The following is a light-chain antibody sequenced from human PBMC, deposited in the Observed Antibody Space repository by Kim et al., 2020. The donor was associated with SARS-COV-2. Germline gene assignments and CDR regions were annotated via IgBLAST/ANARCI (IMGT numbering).Light chain of an antibody. CDR2: DAS. CDR1: QSVNKF. V-gene: IGKV3-11*01. CDR3: QQRNDWPEYA. J-gene: IGKJ2*01. Sequence: EIILTQSPATLSLSPGERATLSCRASQSVNKFLAWYQLKPGRPPRLLIYDASHRASGIPARFSGSGSGTDFTLTISSLEAEDFAVYYCQQRNDWPEYAFGQGTKLEI.